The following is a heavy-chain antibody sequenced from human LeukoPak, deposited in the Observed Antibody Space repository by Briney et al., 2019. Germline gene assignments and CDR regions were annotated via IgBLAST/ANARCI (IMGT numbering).Heavy chain of an antibody. Sequence: TGGSLRLSCAASGFTFSDHYMDWVRQAPGKGLEWVGRIRNKANSYTTEYAASVKGRFTISRDDSKNSLYLQMNSLKTEDTAVYYCASIGGNSGGFDYWGQGTLVTVSS. CDR1: GFTFSDHY. D-gene: IGHD4-23*01. J-gene: IGHJ4*02. CDR2: IRNKANSYTT. CDR3: ASIGGNSGGFDY. V-gene: IGHV3-72*01.